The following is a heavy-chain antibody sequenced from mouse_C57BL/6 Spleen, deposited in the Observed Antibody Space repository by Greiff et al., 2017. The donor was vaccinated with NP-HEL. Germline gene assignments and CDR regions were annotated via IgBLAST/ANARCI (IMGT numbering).Heavy chain of an antibody. CDR3: ARPNLIYYYGSSTYAMDY. V-gene: IGHV1-59*01. J-gene: IGHJ4*01. CDR1: GYTFTSYW. Sequence: VQLQQPGAELVRPGTSVKLSCKASGYTFTSYWMHWVKQRPGQGLEWIGVIDPSDSYTNYNQKFKGKATLTVDTSSSTAYMQLSSLTSEDSAVYYCARPNLIYYYGSSTYAMDYWGQGTSVTVSS. CDR2: IDPSDSYT. D-gene: IGHD1-1*01.